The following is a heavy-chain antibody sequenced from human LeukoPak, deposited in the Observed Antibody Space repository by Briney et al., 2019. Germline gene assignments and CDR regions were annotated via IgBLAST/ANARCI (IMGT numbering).Heavy chain of an antibody. D-gene: IGHD3-3*01. CDR2: INPSGGST. CDR1: GYTFTSYD. V-gene: IGHV1-46*01. Sequence: ASVKVSCKASGYTFTSYDINWVRQATGQGLEWMGIINPSGGSTSYAQKFQGRVTMTRDTSTSTVYMELSSLRSEDTAVYYCARTYYDFWSGIGPYYYYGMDVWGQGTTVTVSS. J-gene: IGHJ6*02. CDR3: ARTYYDFWSGIGPYYYYGMDV.